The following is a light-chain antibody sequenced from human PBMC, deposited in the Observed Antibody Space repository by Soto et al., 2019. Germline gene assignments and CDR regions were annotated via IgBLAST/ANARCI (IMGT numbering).Light chain of an antibody. CDR1: QSVSPY. CDR2: DAS. V-gene: IGKV3-11*01. J-gene: IGKJ1*01. Sequence: EIVLTQSPATLSLSPGERVTLSCRASQSVSPYLAWYQQKPGQAPRLLIYDASNRATGIPARFSGSGSGTDFTLTISSLEPEDFAVYYCQQRSNWPWTFGQGTKVDIK. CDR3: QQRSNWPWT.